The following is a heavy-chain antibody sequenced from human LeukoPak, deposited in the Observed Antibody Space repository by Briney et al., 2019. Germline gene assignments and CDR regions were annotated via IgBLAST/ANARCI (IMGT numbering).Heavy chain of an antibody. CDR3: AKALLYCSSTSCHTYYYYGMDV. D-gene: IGHD2-2*02. Sequence: PGGSLRLSCAASGFTFSSYAMSWVRQAPGKGLEWVSAISGSGGSTYYADSVKGRFTTSRDNSKNTLYLQMNSLRAEDTAVYYCAKALLYCSSTSCHTYYYYGMDVWGQGTTVTVSS. J-gene: IGHJ6*02. CDR2: ISGSGGST. V-gene: IGHV3-23*01. CDR1: GFTFSSYA.